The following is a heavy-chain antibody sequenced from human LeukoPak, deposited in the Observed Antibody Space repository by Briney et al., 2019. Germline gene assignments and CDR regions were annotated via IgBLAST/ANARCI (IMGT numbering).Heavy chain of an antibody. CDR1: GYTFTGYH. D-gene: IGHD2-15*01. V-gene: IGHV1-2*06. CDR2: INPNSGGT. CDR3: ARVPPLRVVVAATGYYGMDV. Sequence: ASVKVSCKASGYTFTGYHMHWVRQAPGQGLEWMGRINPNSGGTNYAQKFQGRVTMTRDTSISTAYMELSRLRSDDTAVYYCARVPPLRVVVAATGYYGMDVWGQGTTVTVSS. J-gene: IGHJ6*02.